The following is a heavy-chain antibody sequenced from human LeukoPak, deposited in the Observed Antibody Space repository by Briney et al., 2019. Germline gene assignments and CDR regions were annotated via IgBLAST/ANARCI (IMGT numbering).Heavy chain of an antibody. J-gene: IGHJ4*02. CDR1: GTSITRTY. D-gene: IGHD1-7*01. CDR2: VYDTGDT. Sequence: PSETLSLTCTVSGTSITRTYWSWIRQLPGRGLESVGYVYDTGDTNYNPSLKSRVTMSLDTSKNQFSLTLSSVTAADTAIYYCARRATSGNYQMLHFDSWGQGILVTVSS. CDR3: ARRATSGNYQMLHFDS. V-gene: IGHV4-59*08.